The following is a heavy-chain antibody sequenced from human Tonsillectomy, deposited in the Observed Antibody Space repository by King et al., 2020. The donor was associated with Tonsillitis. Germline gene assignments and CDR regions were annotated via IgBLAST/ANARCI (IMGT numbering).Heavy chain of an antibody. CDR3: AKGPSYVLRFLVYSYYYGMDV. CDR1: GFTFSSYG. Sequence: EQLVQSGGGVVQPGGSLRLSCAASGFTFSSYGMHWVRQAPGKGLEWVAFIRYDGSNKYYADSVKGRFTISRDNSKNKLYLQMNSLRAEDTAVYYCAKGPSYVLRFLVYSYYYGMDVWGQGTTVTVSS. D-gene: IGHD3-3*01. J-gene: IGHJ6*02. V-gene: IGHV3-30*02. CDR2: IRYDGSNK.